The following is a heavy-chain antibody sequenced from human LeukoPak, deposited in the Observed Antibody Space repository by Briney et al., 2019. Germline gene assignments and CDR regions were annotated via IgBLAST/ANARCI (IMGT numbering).Heavy chain of an antibody. Sequence: GGSLRLSCAASGFTFSSYWMHWVRQPPGRGLVWVSRIKSDGSSIIYADSVKGRFTISRDNAENTLYLQMNSLRTEDTAVYYCARDLDYGGYSNFDYWGQGTLVTVSS. D-gene: IGHD4-23*01. J-gene: IGHJ4*02. CDR3: ARDLDYGGYSNFDY. CDR1: GFTFSSYW. CDR2: IKSDGSSI. V-gene: IGHV3-74*01.